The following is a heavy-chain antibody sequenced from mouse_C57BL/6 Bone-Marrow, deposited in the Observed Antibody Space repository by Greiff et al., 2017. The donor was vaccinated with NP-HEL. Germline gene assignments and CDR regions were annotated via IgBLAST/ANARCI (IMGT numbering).Heavy chain of an antibody. Sequence: DVHLVESGEGLVKPGGSLKLSCAASGFTFSSYAMSWVRQTPEKRLEWVAYISSGGDYIYYADTVKGRFTISRDNARNTLYLQMSSLKSEDTAMYYCTTRSPYFDYWGQGTTLTVSS. J-gene: IGHJ2*01. CDR2: ISSGGDYI. CDR3: TTRSPYFDY. CDR1: GFTFSSYA. V-gene: IGHV5-9-1*02.